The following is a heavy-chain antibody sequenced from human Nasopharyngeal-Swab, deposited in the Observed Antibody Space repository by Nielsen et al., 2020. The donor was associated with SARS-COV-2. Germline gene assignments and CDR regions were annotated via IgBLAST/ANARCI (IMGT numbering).Heavy chain of an antibody. CDR2: INPNNGGT. Sequence: ASVMVSCKTSAYSFTDYYIHWVGQPPGQGLVWMGRINPNNGGTIYAQTFKGRVTMTRDTSISMVFLELSGLRFDDTAIYYCARKKQLVRPFDSWGQGTLVTVSS. V-gene: IGHV1-2*06. CDR3: ARKKQLVRPFDS. CDR1: AYSFTDYY. D-gene: IGHD2-2*01. J-gene: IGHJ4*02.